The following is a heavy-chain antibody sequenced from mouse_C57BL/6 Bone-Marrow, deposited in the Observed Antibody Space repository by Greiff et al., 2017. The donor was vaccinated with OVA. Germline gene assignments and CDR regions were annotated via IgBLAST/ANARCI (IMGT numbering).Heavy chain of an antibody. CDR1: GFTFSDYG. D-gene: IGHD1-1*01. CDR2: ISSGSSTI. CDR3: ARRGYYGSSLYYYAMDY. Sequence: EVQRVESGGGLVQPGGSLKLSCAASGFTFSDYGMHWVRQAPEKGLEWVAYISSGSSTIYYADTVKGRFTISRDNAKNTLFLQMTSLRSEDTAMYYCARRGYYGSSLYYYAMDYWGQGTSVTVSS. J-gene: IGHJ4*01. V-gene: IGHV5-17*01.